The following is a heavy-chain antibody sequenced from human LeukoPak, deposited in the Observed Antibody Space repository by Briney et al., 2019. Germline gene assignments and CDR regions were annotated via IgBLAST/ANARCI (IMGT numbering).Heavy chain of an antibody. CDR3: ARSKAGGY. V-gene: IGHV3-7*01. Sequence: GGSLRLSCAASGFTFSDYWMSWVRQAPGKGLEWVATIEPGGSEKFYVDSVKGRFNISRDNAKNSLYLHMNSLRAEDTAVYYCARSKAGGYWGQGTLVIVST. D-gene: IGHD3-10*01. CDR1: GFTFSDYW. J-gene: IGHJ4*02. CDR2: IEPGGSEK.